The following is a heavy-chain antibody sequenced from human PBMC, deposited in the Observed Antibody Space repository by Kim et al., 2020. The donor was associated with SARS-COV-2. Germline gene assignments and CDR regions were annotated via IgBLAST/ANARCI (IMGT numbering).Heavy chain of an antibody. J-gene: IGHJ6*02. D-gene: IGHD3-3*01. Sequence: SVKGRFTISRDNAKNSLYLQMNSLRDEDTAVYYCAREEYYDFFYYYGMDVWGQGTTVTVSS. CDR3: AREEYYDFFYYYGMDV. V-gene: IGHV3-48*02.